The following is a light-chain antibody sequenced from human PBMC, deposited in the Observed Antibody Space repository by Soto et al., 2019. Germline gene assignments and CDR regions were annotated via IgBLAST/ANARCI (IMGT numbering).Light chain of an antibody. CDR1: SSDIGGYNY. Sequence: QSVLTQPASVSGSPGQSITISCTGTSSDIGGYNYVSWYQQHPGKAPKLMIYEVSSRPSGVSNRFSGSKSGNTASLTISGLQAGDEADYFCGSYTSTSTLYVFGSGTKVTVL. V-gene: IGLV2-14*01. J-gene: IGLJ1*01. CDR2: EVS. CDR3: GSYTSTSTLYV.